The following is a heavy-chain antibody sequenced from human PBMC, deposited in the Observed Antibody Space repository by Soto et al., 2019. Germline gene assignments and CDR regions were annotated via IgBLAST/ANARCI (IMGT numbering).Heavy chain of an antibody. J-gene: IGHJ4*02. D-gene: IGHD1-26*01. Sequence: ASVKVSCKTSGYTFSAYYVHWARRAPGRGFQWLGWINPSNEITTFSEFFQGRITMTRDTSTNTVHMELNRLTSDDTAVYYCMSGGWGDSPIDYCGQGTQVTVYS. CDR3: MSGGWGDSPIDY. CDR2: INPSNEIT. V-gene: IGHV1-2*02. CDR1: GYTFSAYY.